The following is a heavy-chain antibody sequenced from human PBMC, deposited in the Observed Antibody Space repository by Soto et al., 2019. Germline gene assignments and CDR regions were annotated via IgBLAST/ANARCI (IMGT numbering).Heavy chain of an antibody. CDR1: GFIVSITY. D-gene: IGHD2-15*01. V-gene: IGHV3-66*01. CDR3: AREPRYCRGGSCSITGDAFDI. J-gene: IGHJ3*02. CDR2: ISNRGDT. Sequence: PGGSLRISCTACGFIVSITYMNWVRQDPGKGLEWVSVISNRGDTHYADSVRGRFSLSRDIADNTLHLQMNNLRVEDTAVYYCAREPRYCRGGSCSITGDAFDIWGQGTMVTVSS.